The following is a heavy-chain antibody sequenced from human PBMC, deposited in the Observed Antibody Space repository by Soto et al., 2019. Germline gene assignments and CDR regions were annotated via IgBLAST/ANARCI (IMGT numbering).Heavy chain of an antibody. CDR2: ISAYNGNT. CDR1: GYTFTSYV. CDR3: ARVQVRYDFWSGWFDP. J-gene: IGHJ5*02. Sequence: QVQLVQSGAEVKKPGASVKVSCKASGYTFTSYVISWVRQAPGQGLEWMGWISAYNGNTNYAQKHKGRVTMTTDTSTSTAYMELRSLRSDDTAVYYCARVQVRYDFWSGWFDPWGQGTLVTVSS. D-gene: IGHD3-3*01. V-gene: IGHV1-18*01.